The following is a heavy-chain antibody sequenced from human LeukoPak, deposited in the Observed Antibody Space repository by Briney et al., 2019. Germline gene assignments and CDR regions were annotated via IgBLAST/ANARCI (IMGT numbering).Heavy chain of an antibody. D-gene: IGHD3-10*01. Sequence: PSQTLSLTCTVSSGSISSGSYYWSWIRQPAGKGLEWIGRIYTSGSTNYNPSLKSRVTISVDTSKNQFSLKLSSVTAADTAVYYCASDDPLRAFDIWGQGTMVTVSS. J-gene: IGHJ3*02. V-gene: IGHV4-61*02. CDR1: SGSISSGSYY. CDR3: ASDDPLRAFDI. CDR2: IYTSGST.